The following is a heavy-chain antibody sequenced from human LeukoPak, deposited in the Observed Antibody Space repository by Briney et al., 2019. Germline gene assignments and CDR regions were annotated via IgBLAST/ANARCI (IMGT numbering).Heavy chain of an antibody. CDR2: TYYRSKWYH. V-gene: IGHV6-1*01. D-gene: IGHD3-10*01. CDR1: GDTVSSNSVT. CDR3: ARGVRPQSSYGMDV. Sequence: SQTLSLTCDISGDTVSSNSVTWNWTRQSPSRGLEWLGRTYYRSKWYHDYAISVTSRISINPDTSKYQFSLQLNSVSPDDTAVYYCARGVRPQSSYGMDVWGQGTTVTVSS. J-gene: IGHJ6*02.